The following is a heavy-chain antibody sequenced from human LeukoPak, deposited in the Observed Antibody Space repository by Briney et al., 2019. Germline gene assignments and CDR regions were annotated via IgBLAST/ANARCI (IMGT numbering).Heavy chain of an antibody. V-gene: IGHV3-21*01. CDR3: ARDCSSTTCYDY. CDR1: GFTFSSYS. CDR2: IGRSSDYI. D-gene: IGHD2-2*01. Sequence: GSLRLSCAASGFTFSSYSMSWVRQAPGKGLEWGSSIGRSSDYIYYADSVKGRFTISRDNAKKSLYLQMNSLRAEDTAVYYCARDCSSTTCYDYWGQGTLVTVSS. J-gene: IGHJ4*02.